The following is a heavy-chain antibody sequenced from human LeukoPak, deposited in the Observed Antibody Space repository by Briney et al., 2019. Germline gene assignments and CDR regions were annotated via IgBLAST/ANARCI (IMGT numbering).Heavy chain of an antibody. Sequence: ASVKVSCKASGYTFTGYYMHWVRQAPGQGLEWMGWINPNSGGTNYAQKFQGRVTMTRDTSISTAYMELSRLRSDDTAVYYCARGVQYCSGGSCGAPATDNWFDPWGQGTLVTVSS. CDR2: INPNSGGT. D-gene: IGHD2-15*01. V-gene: IGHV1-2*02. CDR3: ARGVQYCSGGSCGAPATDNWFDP. CDR1: GYTFTGYY. J-gene: IGHJ5*02.